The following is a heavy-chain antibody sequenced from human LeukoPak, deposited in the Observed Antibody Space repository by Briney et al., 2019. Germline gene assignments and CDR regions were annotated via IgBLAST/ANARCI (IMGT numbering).Heavy chain of an antibody. V-gene: IGHV1-69*01. D-gene: IGHD3-16*01. J-gene: IGHJ3*02. CDR1: GGTFSSYA. Sequence: SVKVTCKASGGTFSSYAISWVRQAPGQGLEWMGGIIPIFGTANYAQKFQGRVTITADESTSTAYMELSSLRSEDTAVYYCASAIGAHDAFDIWGQGTMVTVSS. CDR2: IIPIFGTA. CDR3: ASAIGAHDAFDI.